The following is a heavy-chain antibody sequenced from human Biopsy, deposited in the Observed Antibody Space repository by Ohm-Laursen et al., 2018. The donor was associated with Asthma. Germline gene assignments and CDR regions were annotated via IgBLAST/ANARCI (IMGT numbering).Heavy chain of an antibody. CDR2: INSVFGTT. J-gene: IGHJ4*02. V-gene: IGHV1-69*13. CDR1: GGTFNTYV. CDR3: ARKAGSCISRTCYSLDF. Sequence: ASVKVSCKSLGGTFNTYVIGWVRQAPGQGLGWMGGINSVFGTTTYPQKFQDRVTVTADDSTSAVYMELSSLRSEDTAVYYCARKAGSCISRTCYSLDFWGQGTLVTVSS. D-gene: IGHD2-2*01.